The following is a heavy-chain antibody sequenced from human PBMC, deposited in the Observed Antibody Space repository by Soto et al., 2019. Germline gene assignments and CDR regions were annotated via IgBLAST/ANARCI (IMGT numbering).Heavy chain of an antibody. J-gene: IGHJ6*03. V-gene: IGHV4-59*08. CDR1: GGSISSYY. CDR2: IYYSGST. CDR3: ARLDGRARGGYMDV. D-gene: IGHD3-10*01. Sequence: SETLSLTCTVSGGSISSYYWSWIRQPPGKGLEWIGYIYYSGSTNYNPSLKSRVTISVDTSKNQFSLKLSSVTAADTAVYYCARLDGRARGGYMDVWGKGTTVTVSS.